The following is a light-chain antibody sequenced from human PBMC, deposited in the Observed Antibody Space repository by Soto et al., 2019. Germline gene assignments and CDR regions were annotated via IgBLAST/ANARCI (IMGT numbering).Light chain of an antibody. CDR2: DAS. J-gene: IGKJ1*01. Sequence: EIVLTQSPATLSLSPGERATLSCRASQSVSSYLAWYQQKPGQAPRLLIYDASNRATGIPARFSGSGSGTDFTLTISSLEPEDFEFYYCQQRSNWLWTFGQGTKVEIK. CDR1: QSVSSY. V-gene: IGKV3-11*01. CDR3: QQRSNWLWT.